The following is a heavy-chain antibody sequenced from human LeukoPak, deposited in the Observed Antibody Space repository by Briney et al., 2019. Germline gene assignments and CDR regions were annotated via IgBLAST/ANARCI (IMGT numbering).Heavy chain of an antibody. CDR2: IYHSGST. Sequence: SETLSLTCTVSGGSISNSSSYWGWIRQPPGKGLEWIGSIYHSGSTYYNPSLKSRVTISVDTSKNQFSLKLSSVTAADTAVYYCARGGGPSNWFDPWGQGTLVTVSS. CDR1: GGSISNSSSY. J-gene: IGHJ5*02. V-gene: IGHV4-39*07. CDR3: ARGGGPSNWFDP. D-gene: IGHD4-23*01.